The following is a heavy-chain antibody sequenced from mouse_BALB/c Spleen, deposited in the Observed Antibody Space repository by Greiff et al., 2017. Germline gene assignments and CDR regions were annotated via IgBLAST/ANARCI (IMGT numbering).Heavy chain of an antibody. D-gene: IGHD2-1*01. CDR1: GDSITSGY. CDR2: ISYSGST. CDR3: ARFLYGNSYAMDY. Sequence: VQLKESGPSLVKPSQTLSLTCSVTGDSITSGYWNWIRKFPGNKLEYMGYISYSGSTYYNPSLKSRISITRDTSKNQYYLQLNSVTTEDTATYYCARFLYGNSYAMDYWGQGTSVTVSS. J-gene: IGHJ4*01. V-gene: IGHV3-8*02.